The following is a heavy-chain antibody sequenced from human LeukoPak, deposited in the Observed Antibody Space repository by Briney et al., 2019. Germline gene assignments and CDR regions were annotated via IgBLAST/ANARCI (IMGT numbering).Heavy chain of an antibody. J-gene: IGHJ4*02. D-gene: IGHD5-12*01. V-gene: IGHV3-30*02. Sequence: PGGSLRLSCAASGFTFSNYGMHWVRQPPGKGLEWVAFIRYDGGIKHYADSVKGRFSISRDNSNNTLYLQMNSLRAEDTAVYYCARGPSGYHNTGGQGTLVTVSS. CDR3: ARGPSGYHNT. CDR1: GFTFSNYG. CDR2: IRYDGGIK.